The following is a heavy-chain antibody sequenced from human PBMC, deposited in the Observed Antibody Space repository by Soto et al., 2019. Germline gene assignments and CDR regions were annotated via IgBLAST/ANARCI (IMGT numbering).Heavy chain of an antibody. CDR2: ISYDGSNK. CDR1: GFTFSSYA. Sequence: GSLRLSCAASGFTFSSYAMHWVRQAPGKGLEWVAVISYDGSNKYYADSVKGRFTISRDNSKNTLYLQMNSLRAEDTAVYYCASVVIDYWGQGTLVTVSS. J-gene: IGHJ4*02. CDR3: ASVVIDY. V-gene: IGHV3-30-3*01. D-gene: IGHD3-22*01.